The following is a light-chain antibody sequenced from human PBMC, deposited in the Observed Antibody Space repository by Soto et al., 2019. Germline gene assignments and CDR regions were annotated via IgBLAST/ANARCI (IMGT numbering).Light chain of an antibody. CDR1: QSLEHSDGNTY. V-gene: IGKV2-24*01. J-gene: IGKJ2*01. Sequence: DVVLTQTPLSSPVTLGQPASISCRSSQSLEHSDGNTYLSWLHQRPGQPPRLLIYKVSHRFSGVPDRFIGGGAGTDITLKISRVEAEDVGIYYCMQATQYRPYTFGQGTNLEIK. CDR2: KVS. CDR3: MQATQYRPYT.